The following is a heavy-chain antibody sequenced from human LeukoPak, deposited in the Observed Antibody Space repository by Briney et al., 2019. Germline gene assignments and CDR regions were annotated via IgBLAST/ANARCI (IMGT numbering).Heavy chain of an antibody. CDR2: INPDGTTT. CDR1: VFTFSSYW. Sequence: GGSLRLSCVASVFTFSSYWMHWVRQPLGRGVVWVSRINPDGTTTNYADSVKGRFTISRDNAKNTLYLQMNSLTVEDTALYYCVRIATVTTPDYWGQGTLVTVSS. J-gene: IGHJ4*02. D-gene: IGHD4-17*01. CDR3: VRIATVTTPDY. V-gene: IGHV3-74*01.